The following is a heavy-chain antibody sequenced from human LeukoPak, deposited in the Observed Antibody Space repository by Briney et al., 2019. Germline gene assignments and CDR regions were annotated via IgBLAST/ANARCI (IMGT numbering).Heavy chain of an antibody. CDR2: ITTSGGST. CDR1: GYTFTSYY. V-gene: IGHV1-46*01. D-gene: IGHD6-19*01. Sequence: GASVKVSCKASGYTFTSYYMHWVRQAPGQGLEWMGIITTSGGSTSYAQKFQGRVSMTRDMSTSTVYMELSSLRSEDTAVYYCARDFCSSGWSYFDYWGQGTLVTVSS. CDR3: ARDFCSSGWSYFDY. J-gene: IGHJ4*02.